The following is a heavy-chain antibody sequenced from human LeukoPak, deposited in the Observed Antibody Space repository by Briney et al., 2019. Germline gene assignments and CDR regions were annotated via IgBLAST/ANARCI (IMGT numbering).Heavy chain of an antibody. Sequence: PSETLSLTCTVSGGSISSSSYYWGWIRQPPGKGLEWIGSIYYSGSTYYNPSLKSRVTISVDTSKNQFSLKLSSVTAADTAVYYCARDEPYGSANYYYYYYMDVWGKGTTVTVSS. J-gene: IGHJ6*03. CDR3: ARDEPYGSANYYYYYYMDV. CDR2: IYYSGST. V-gene: IGHV4-39*07. CDR1: GGSISSSSYY. D-gene: IGHD3-10*01.